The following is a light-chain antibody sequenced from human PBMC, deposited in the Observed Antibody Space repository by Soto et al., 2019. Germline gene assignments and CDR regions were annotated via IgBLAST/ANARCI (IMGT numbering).Light chain of an antibody. Sequence: EMVLTQPPASLSAGPGERVTLSCRASQNMRSSLAWYQQRPGQAPRLLIYDASTRATGIPPRFSGCGSGTEFTVTIRSLQSEDFAIYSFQQYDIWAPCTFGQGTKVDIK. V-gene: IGKV3-15*01. CDR1: QNMRSS. CDR2: DAS. CDR3: QQYDIWAPCT. J-gene: IGKJ2*02.